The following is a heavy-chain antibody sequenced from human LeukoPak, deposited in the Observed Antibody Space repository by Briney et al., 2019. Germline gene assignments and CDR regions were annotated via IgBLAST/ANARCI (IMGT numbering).Heavy chain of an antibody. Sequence: PGRSLRLSCQGSGHSFTSYWIAWVRQMPGKGLEWMGIIYPGDSDTTYSPSFQGQVTISADKSLTTAYLQWSSLKASDTAMYYCARRSSTYYYFDYWGRGTLVTVSS. CDR1: GHSFTSYW. D-gene: IGHD2-2*01. V-gene: IGHV5-51*01. J-gene: IGHJ4*02. CDR2: IYPGDSDT. CDR3: ARRSSTYYYFDY.